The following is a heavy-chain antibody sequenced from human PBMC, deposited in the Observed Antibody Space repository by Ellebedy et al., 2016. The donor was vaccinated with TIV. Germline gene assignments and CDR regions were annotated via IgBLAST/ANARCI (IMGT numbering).Heavy chain of an antibody. D-gene: IGHD2-15*01. V-gene: IGHV3-23*01. CDR2: ISGGVGNT. J-gene: IGHJ4*02. CDR1: GFTFSNYV. CDR3: AKGCGGSCYWEAY. Sequence: PGGSLRLSCAASGFTFSNYVMSWVRQAPGKGLEWVSSISGGVGNTYYADSVKGRFTISRDNSKNTLYLQMNSLIAEDTAVYYCAKGCGGSCYWEAYWGQGTLVTVSS.